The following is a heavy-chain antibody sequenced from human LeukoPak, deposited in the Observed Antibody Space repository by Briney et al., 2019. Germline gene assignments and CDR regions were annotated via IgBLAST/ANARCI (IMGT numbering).Heavy chain of an antibody. CDR3: ARGSVPAAMFGTHYYYYYYMDV. CDR1: GGSFSGYY. J-gene: IGHJ6*03. Sequence: SETLSLTCAVYGGSFSGYYWSWIRQPPGKGLEWIGEINHSGSTNYNPSLKSRVTISVDTSKNQFSLKLSSVTAADTAVYYCARGSVPAAMFGTHYYYYYYMDVWGKGTTVTVSS. V-gene: IGHV4-34*01. D-gene: IGHD2-2*01. CDR2: INHSGST.